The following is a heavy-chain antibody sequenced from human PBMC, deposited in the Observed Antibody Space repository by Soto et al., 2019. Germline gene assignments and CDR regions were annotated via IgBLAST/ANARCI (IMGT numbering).Heavy chain of an antibody. V-gene: IGHV4-34*01. CDR1: GGSFSAYY. D-gene: IGHD3-22*01. CDR3: ARGSVDTVDSSGFYEY. Sequence: SETLSLTCAVYGGSFSAYYWSWIRQPPGKGLEWIGEINHSGGTSYNPSLKSRVTISVDTSKSQFSLKLTSVTAADRAVYYCARGSVDTVDSSGFYEYWGKGTPVTVSA. J-gene: IGHJ4*02. CDR2: INHSGGT.